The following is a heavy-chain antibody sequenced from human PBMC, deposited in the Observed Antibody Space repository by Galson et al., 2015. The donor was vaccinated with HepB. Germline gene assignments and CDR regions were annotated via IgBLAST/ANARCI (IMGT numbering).Heavy chain of an antibody. CDR2: ISRDSTYI. Sequence: SLRLSCAASGFTFSSYSMNWVRQAPGKGLEWVSSISRDSTYIHYTDSVKGRFTISRDSAQNSVYLQMNSLRVDDTAVYYCTRGYSTATGSDGYYYYGMDVWGQGTTVSVSS. CDR1: GFTFSSYS. J-gene: IGHJ6*02. D-gene: IGHD2-2*01. V-gene: IGHV3-21*01. CDR3: TRGYSTATGSDGYYYYGMDV.